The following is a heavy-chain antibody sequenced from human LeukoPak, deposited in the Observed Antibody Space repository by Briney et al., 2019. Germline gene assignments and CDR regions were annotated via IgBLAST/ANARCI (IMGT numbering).Heavy chain of an antibody. D-gene: IGHD2-21*01. CDR1: GYSISSGYY. CDR3: ARSFHDYYYYYMDV. J-gene: IGHJ6*03. CDR2: IYHSGST. V-gene: IGHV4-38-2*02. Sequence: PSETLSLTCTVSGYSISSGYYWGWIRQPPGKGLEWIGSIYHSGSTYYNPSLKSRVTISVDTSKNQLSLKLSSVTAADTAVYYCARSFHDYYYYYMDVWGKGTTVTVSS.